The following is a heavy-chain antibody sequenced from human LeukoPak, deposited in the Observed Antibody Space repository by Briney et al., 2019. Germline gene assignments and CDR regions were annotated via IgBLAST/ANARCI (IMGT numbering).Heavy chain of an antibody. V-gene: IGHV3-7*01. J-gene: IGHJ6*03. CDR3: ASAYSGSYHYYYYYMDV. CDR1: GFTFSSYW. CDR2: IKQDGSEK. Sequence: PGGSLRLSCAASGFTFSSYWMSWVRQAPGKGLEWVANIKQDGSEKYYVDSVKGRFTISRDNAKNSLYLQMNSLRAEDTAVYYCASAYSGSYHYYYYYMDVWGKGTTVTVSS. D-gene: IGHD1-26*01.